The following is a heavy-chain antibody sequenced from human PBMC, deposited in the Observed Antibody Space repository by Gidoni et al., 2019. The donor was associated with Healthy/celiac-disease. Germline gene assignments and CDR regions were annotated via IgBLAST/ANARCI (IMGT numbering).Heavy chain of an antibody. V-gene: IGHV1-69*01. D-gene: IGHD3-22*01. Sequence: QVQLVQAGAAAKKPGSSVKVSCKASGGTDSSYAISWVRQAHGHGLEWMGGIIPIFGTANYAQKFQGRVTITADESTSTAYMALSSLRSEDTAVYYCARGPYDSSGYYLDAFDIWGQGTMVTVSS. CDR3: ARGPYDSSGYYLDAFDI. CDR2: IIPIFGTA. CDR1: GGTDSSYA. J-gene: IGHJ3*02.